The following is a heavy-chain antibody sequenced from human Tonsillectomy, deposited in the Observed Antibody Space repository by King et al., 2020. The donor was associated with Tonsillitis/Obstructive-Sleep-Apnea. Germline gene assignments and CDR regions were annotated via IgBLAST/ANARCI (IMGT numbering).Heavy chain of an antibody. CDR2: VVDSGDDT. J-gene: IGHJ4*02. Sequence: VQLVESGGGLVQPGGSLRLSCAASGVTFSNYAMNWVRQTPGKGREWVSRVVDSGDDTYDADSVKGRFTISRDSSKNTRYLQMDRLRAEDTALYYCAKGKRGLFIGVICYDFAYWGQGTLVTVSS. CDR3: AKGKRGLFIGVICYDFAY. D-gene: IGHD3/OR15-3a*01. CDR1: GVTFSNYA. V-gene: IGHV3-23*04.